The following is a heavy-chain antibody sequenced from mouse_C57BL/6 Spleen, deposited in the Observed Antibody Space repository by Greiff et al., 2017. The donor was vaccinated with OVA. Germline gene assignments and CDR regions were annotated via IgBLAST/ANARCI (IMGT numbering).Heavy chain of an antibody. CDR1: GYAFSSSW. Sequence: QVQLKESGPELVKPGASVKISCKASGYAFSSSWMNWVKQRPGKGLEWIGRIYPGDGDTNYNGKLKGKATLTADKSSSTADMQLSSLTSEDSAVYFCARDYYYGSSSYYAMDYWGQGTSVTVSS. J-gene: IGHJ4*01. CDR3: ARDYYYGSSSYYAMDY. CDR2: IYPGDGDT. D-gene: IGHD1-1*01. V-gene: IGHV1-82*01.